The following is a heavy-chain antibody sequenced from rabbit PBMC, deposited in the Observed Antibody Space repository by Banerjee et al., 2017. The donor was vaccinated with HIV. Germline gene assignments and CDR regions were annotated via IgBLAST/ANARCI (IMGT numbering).Heavy chain of an antibody. CDR1: GIDFSSYCY. D-gene: IGHD4-1*01. V-gene: IGHV1S40*01. Sequence: QSLQESGGGLVKPGGTLTLTCKASGIDFSSYCYICWVRQAPGKGLELIACINTSSGNTVYATWAKGRFTISKTSWTTVTLQMTSLTAADTATYFCARDLAGVIGWNFNLWGQGTLVTVS. CDR2: INTSSGNT. J-gene: IGHJ4*01. CDR3: ARDLAGVIGWNFNL.